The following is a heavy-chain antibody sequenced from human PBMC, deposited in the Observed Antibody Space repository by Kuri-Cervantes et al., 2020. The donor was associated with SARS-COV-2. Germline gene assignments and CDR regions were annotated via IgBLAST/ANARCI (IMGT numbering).Heavy chain of an antibody. J-gene: IGHJ4*02. CDR3: ARAPGGPRWIQLWPNFDY. CDR2: INAGNGNT. D-gene: IGHD5-18*01. CDR1: GYTFTSYG. V-gene: IGHV1-3*01. Sequence: ASVKVSCKASGYTFTSYGISWVRQAPGQGLEWMGWINAGNGNTKYSQKFQGRVTITRDTSASTAYMELSSLRSEDTAVYYCARAPGGPRWIQLWPNFDYWGQGTLVTVSS.